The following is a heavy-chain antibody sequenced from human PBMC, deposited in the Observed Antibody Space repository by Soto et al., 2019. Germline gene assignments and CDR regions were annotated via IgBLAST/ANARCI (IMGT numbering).Heavy chain of an antibody. Sequence: QVQLVESGGDVVQPGRSLRLSCAASGFTFSTYVMHWVRHAPGKGLEWVAGIATDGNNEHYADSVKGRFTISRDNSKSTLNLQMNSLTGGDTAVYHCAREDESSGHAGTFHHWGQGTLVTVSS. CDR3: AREDESSGHAGTFHH. J-gene: IGHJ1*01. CDR1: GFTFSTYV. CDR2: IATDGNNE. V-gene: IGHV3-30-3*01. D-gene: IGHD3-22*01.